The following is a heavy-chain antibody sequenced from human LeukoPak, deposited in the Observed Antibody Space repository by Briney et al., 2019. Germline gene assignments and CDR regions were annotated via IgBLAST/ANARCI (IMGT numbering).Heavy chain of an antibody. V-gene: IGHV4-59*08. CDR2: IYYSGST. CDR1: SGSISSYY. J-gene: IGHJ4*02. CDR3: ARLRVYYSKHYFDY. Sequence: PSETLSLTCTVSSGSISSYYWSWIRQPPGKGLEWIGYIYYSGSTNYNPSLKSRVTISVDTSKNQFSLKLSSVTAADTAVYYCARLRVYYSKHYFDYWGQGTLVTVSS. D-gene: IGHD4-11*01.